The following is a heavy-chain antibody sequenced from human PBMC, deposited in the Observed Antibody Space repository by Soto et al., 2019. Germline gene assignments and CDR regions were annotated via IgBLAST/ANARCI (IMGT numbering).Heavy chain of an antibody. CDR1: CGSFSSYY. CDR2: INHSGST. V-gene: IGHV4-34*01. CDR3: ARGRVVVVAATLGYYYYGMDV. J-gene: IGHJ6*02. D-gene: IGHD2-15*01. Sequence: XATMSLTCAVYCGSFSSYYGSWIRQHPGKGLEWIGEINHSGSTNYNPSLKSRVTISVDTSKNQFSLKLSSVTAADTAVYYCARGRVVVVAATLGYYYYGMDVWGQGTTLTVSS.